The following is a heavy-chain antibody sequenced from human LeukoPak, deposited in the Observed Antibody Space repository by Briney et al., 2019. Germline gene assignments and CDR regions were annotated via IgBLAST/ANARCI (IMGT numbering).Heavy chain of an antibody. CDR3: ARGVAAAGYNWFDP. D-gene: IGHD6-13*01. J-gene: IGHJ5*02. V-gene: IGHV4-61*02. CDR1: GGSISSGSYY. CDR2: IYTSGST. Sequence: PSETLSLTCTVSGGSISSGSYYWSWIRQPAGKGLEWIGRIYTSGSTNYNPSLKSRVTISVDTSKNQFSLKLSSVTAADTAVYYCARGVAAAGYNWFDPWGQGTLVTVSS.